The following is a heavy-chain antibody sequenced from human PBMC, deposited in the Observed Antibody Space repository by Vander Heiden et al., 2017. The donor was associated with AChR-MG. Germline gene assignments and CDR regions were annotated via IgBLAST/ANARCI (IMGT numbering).Heavy chain of an antibody. CDR1: GGSISSYY. J-gene: IGHJ3*02. CDR3: ARDQTYYYDSSGYYYAFDI. Sequence: QVQLQESGPGLVKPSETLSLTCTVSGGSISSYYWSWIRQPAGKGLEWIGRIYTSGSTNYNPSLKSRVTMSVDTSKNQFSLKLSSVTAADTAVYYCARDQTYYYDSSGYYYAFDIWGQGTMVTVSS. D-gene: IGHD3-22*01. V-gene: IGHV4-4*07. CDR2: IYTSGST.